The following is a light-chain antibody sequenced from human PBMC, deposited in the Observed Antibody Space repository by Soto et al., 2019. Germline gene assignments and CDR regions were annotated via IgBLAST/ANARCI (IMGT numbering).Light chain of an antibody. CDR3: SSYEPSSGWGVV. CDR1: SSDVGGYNY. V-gene: IGLV2-8*01. J-gene: IGLJ2*01. Sequence: QSALTQPPSASGSPGQSVTISCTGTSSDVGGYNYVSWYQQHPGKAPKLMIYDVSTRPSGVPDRFSGSKSGNTASLTVSGLQAEDEAEYYCSSYEPSSGWGVVFGGGTKLTVL. CDR2: DVS.